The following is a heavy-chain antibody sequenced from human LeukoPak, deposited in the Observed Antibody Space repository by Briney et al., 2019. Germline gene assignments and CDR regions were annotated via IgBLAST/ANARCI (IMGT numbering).Heavy chain of an antibody. CDR2: ISYTGTT. D-gene: IGHD6-6*01. CDR3: ARRSSSSSFWYFDL. V-gene: IGHV4-59*08. J-gene: IGHJ2*01. Sequence: PSETLSLTCAVSGGSISSYYWSWIRQPPGKGLEWVGYISYTGTTNYNPSLKSRVTISVDTSKNQCSLKLTSVPAADTAVYYCARRSSSSSFWYFDLWGRGALVTVSS. CDR1: GGSISSYY.